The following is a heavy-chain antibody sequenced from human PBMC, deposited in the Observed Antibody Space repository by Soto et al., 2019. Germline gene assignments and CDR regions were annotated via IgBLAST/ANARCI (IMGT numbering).Heavy chain of an antibody. D-gene: IGHD1-26*01. CDR1: GYTFTGHY. V-gene: IGHV1-2*02. CDR3: GRGRSGQIVVFY. J-gene: IGHJ4*02. CDR2: IGPESGAT. Sequence: RVSCKASGYTFTGHYIHWVRQAPEQGPEWMGEIGPESGATRYAQKFQGRVTMTRDTSITTVYMELKNLSPDDTAVYYCGRGRSGQIVVFYWGQGTPVTVSS.